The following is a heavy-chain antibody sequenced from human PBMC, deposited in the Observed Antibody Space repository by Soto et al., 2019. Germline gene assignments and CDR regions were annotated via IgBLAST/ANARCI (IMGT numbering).Heavy chain of an antibody. CDR1: GASVTSGGYY. CDR3: VRIRYQLPSSVLWLDP. J-gene: IGHJ5*02. CDR2: IIYNGAT. Sequence: PSETLSLTCTVSGASVTSGGYYWSWIRQPPGKGLEWIGFIIYNGATNYNPSLKSRVTMSVDTSQNQFSLRLVSVTAADTAMYFCVRIRYQLPSSVLWLDPWGQGTPVTVSS. D-gene: IGHD3-16*01. V-gene: IGHV4-61*08.